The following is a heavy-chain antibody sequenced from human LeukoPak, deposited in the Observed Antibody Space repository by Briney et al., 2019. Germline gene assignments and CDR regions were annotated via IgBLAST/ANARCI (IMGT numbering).Heavy chain of an antibody. D-gene: IGHD6-19*01. CDR1: GFNFDDYA. CDR2: ISWNSVII. Sequence: PGRSLRLSCTASGFNFDDYAMHWVRQAPGKGLEWASGISWNSVIIGYADSVRGRFTISRQNAKRSLHLVMNSLRVDDTAFYYCTKDVGTSGWDPFDNWGQGTLVTVSS. V-gene: IGHV3-9*01. CDR3: TKDVGTSGWDPFDN. J-gene: IGHJ4*02.